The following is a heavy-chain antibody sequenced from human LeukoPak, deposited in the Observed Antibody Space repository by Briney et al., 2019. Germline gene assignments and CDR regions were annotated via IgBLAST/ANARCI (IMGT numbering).Heavy chain of an antibody. V-gene: IGHV3-48*02. CDR2: ISSSSSTI. Sequence: GGSLRLSCAASGFTVSNNYMSWVRQAPGKGLEWVSYISSSSSTIYYADSVKGRFTISRDNAKNSLYLQMNSLRDEDTAVYYCTRDTYYDYVWGSYRYTHFDYWGQGTLVTVSS. CDR3: TRDTYYDYVWGSYRYTHFDY. CDR1: GFTVSNNY. D-gene: IGHD3-16*02. J-gene: IGHJ4*02.